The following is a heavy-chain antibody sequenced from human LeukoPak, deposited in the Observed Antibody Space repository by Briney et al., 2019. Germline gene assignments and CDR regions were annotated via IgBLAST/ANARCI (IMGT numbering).Heavy chain of an antibody. Sequence: GASVKVSCKASGYTFTSYYLHWVRQAPGQGLEWMGVLNPSGDSTTYAQRFQGRVTVTTDTSTNTVYMDLSSLRSDDTAVYYCATIQQQLALDAFDIWGQGTMVTVSS. CDR1: GYTFTSYY. CDR3: ATIQQQLALDAFDI. CDR2: LNPSGDST. J-gene: IGHJ3*02. V-gene: IGHV1-46*01. D-gene: IGHD6-13*01.